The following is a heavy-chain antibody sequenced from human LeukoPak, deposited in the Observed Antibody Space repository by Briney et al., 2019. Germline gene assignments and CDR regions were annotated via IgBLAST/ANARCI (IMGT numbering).Heavy chain of an antibody. Sequence: SVKVSCKASGGTFSRYAISWVRQAPGQGLEWMGRIIPIFGTANYAQKFQGRVTITTDESTSTAYMELSSLRSEDTAVYYCARGGSSRGDRFNYWGQGTLVTVSS. CDR2: IIPIFGTA. V-gene: IGHV1-69*05. CDR3: ARGGSSRGDRFNY. CDR1: GGTFSRYA. D-gene: IGHD3-10*01. J-gene: IGHJ4*02.